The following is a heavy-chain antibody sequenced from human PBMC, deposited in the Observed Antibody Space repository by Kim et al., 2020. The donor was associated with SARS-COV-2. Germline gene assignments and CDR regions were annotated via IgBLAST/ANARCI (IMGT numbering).Heavy chain of an antibody. CDR1: GFTFSSYW. D-gene: IGHD2-21*02. CDR2: INSDGSST. CDR3: FVVVTAIRGSGY. V-gene: IGHV3-74*01. J-gene: IGHJ4*02. Sequence: GGSLRLSCAASGFTFSSYWMHWVRQAPGKGLVWVSRINSDGSSTSYADSVKGRFTISRDNAKNTLYLQMNSLRAEDTAVYYCFVVVTAIRGSGYWGQGTLVTVSS.